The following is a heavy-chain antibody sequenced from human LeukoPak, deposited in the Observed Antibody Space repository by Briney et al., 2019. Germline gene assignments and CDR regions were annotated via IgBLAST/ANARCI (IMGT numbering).Heavy chain of an antibody. J-gene: IGHJ4*02. CDR3: AKEQRLWFGDLCPIDN. V-gene: IGHV3-30*02. D-gene: IGHD3-10*01. CDR1: GFTFSSYG. CDR2: IRHDGSNQ. Sequence: GGSLRLSCAASGFTFSSYGMHWVRQAPGKGLEWVAFIRHDGSNQYYADSVKGRFTISRDNSKNTLYLQMDSLKPEDTAVYYCAKEQRLWFGDLCPIDNWGQGTLVTVSS.